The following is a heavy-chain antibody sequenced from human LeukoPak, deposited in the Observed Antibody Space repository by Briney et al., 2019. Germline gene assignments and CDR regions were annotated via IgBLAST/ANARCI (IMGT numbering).Heavy chain of an antibody. CDR1: GGPISSYY. J-gene: IGHJ6*03. V-gene: IGHV4-59*01. CDR2: IYYSGST. Sequence: SETLSLTCTVSGGPISSYYWSWIRQPPGKGLEWIGYIYYSGSTNYNPSLKSRVTISVDTSKNQFSLKLSSVTAADTAVYYCARVSRFDFWSGPRYYYMDVWGKGTTVTVSS. CDR3: ARVSRFDFWSGPRYYYMDV. D-gene: IGHD3-3*01.